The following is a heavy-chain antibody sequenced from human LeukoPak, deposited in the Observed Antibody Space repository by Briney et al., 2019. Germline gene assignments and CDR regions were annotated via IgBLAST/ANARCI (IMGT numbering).Heavy chain of an antibody. Sequence: GRSLRLSCAASGFTFNAYAMHWVRQAPGKGLEWVAVVSNDGRDKHYADSVKGRFTISRDNSENTLYLQMNTLRAEDTAVYYCARDRNSPAKYYFDYWGREPWSPSPQ. CDR2: VSNDGRDK. CDR3: ARDRNSPAKYYFDY. V-gene: IGHV3-30*01. J-gene: IGHJ4*02. D-gene: IGHD1-14*01. CDR1: GFTFNAYA.